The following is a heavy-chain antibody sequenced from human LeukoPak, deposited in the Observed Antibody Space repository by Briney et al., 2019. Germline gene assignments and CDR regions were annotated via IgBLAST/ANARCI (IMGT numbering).Heavy chain of an antibody. D-gene: IGHD3-22*01. CDR2: ISWNSGGV. Sequence: GRSLRLSCAASGFSFDDYAMHWVRQSPGKGLECVSGISWNSGGVDYADSVKGRFTISRDNAKNSLYLQMNSLRAEDMALYYCAKDIARSDSSGTIDYWGQGTLVTVSS. CDR3: AKDIARSDSSGTIDY. V-gene: IGHV3-9*03. J-gene: IGHJ4*02. CDR1: GFSFDDYA.